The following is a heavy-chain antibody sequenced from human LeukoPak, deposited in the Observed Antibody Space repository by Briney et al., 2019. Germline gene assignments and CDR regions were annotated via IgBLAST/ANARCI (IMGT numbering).Heavy chain of an antibody. D-gene: IGHD5-18*01. CDR2: IDSSSSTI. CDR3: ARGRYSSAFAFLDY. CDR1: GFTFSSYG. V-gene: IGHV3-48*03. J-gene: IGHJ4*02. Sequence: GGSLRLSCAASGFTFSSYGMNWVRQAPGKGLEWVSYIDSSSSTIYNADSVKGRFTISRDNAKNSLYLQMNSLRAEDTAVYYCARGRYSSAFAFLDYWGPGTLVTISS.